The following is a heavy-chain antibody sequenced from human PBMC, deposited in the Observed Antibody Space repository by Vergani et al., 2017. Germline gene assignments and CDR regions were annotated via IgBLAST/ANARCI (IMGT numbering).Heavy chain of an antibody. D-gene: IGHD3-3*01. Sequence: EVQLVESGGGLVKPGGSLRLSCAASGFTFSSYSMNWVRQAPGKGLEWVSSISSSSSYIYYADSVKGRFTISRDNAKNSLYLQMNSLRAEDTAVYYCARDLEGGYDFLSGYLNNWFDPWGQGTLVTVSS. V-gene: IGHV3-21*01. CDR2: ISSSSSYI. CDR3: ARDLEGGYDFLSGYLNNWFDP. CDR1: GFTFSSYS. J-gene: IGHJ5*02.